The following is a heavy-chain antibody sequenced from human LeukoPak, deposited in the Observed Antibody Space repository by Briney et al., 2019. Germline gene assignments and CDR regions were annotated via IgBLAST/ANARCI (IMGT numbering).Heavy chain of an antibody. Sequence: GGSLRLSCTASEFTYSNTWMTWVRQAPGKGLEWVASIEKDGSDKYYVDSVTGRFTISRDNAKTSLYLQMNSLRADDTAVYYCARLSGFTETSHFDSWGQGALVTVSS. J-gene: IGHJ4*02. CDR3: ARLSGFTETSHFDS. CDR2: IEKDGSDK. D-gene: IGHD6-25*01. CDR1: EFTYSNTW. V-gene: IGHV3-7*01.